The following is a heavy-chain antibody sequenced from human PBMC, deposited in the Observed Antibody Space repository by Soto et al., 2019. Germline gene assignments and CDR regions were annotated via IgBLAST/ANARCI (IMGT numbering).Heavy chain of an antibody. CDR2: ISWNSGSI. Sequence: EVQLVESGGGLVQPGRSLRLSCAASGFTFDDYAMHWVRQAPGKGLEWVSGISWNSGSIGYADSVKGRFTISRDNAKNSLYLQMNSLRAEDTALYYCAKALGSWATQYEFDYWGQGTLVTVSS. CDR1: GFTFDDYA. D-gene: IGHD6-13*01. CDR3: AKALGSWATQYEFDY. V-gene: IGHV3-9*01. J-gene: IGHJ4*02.